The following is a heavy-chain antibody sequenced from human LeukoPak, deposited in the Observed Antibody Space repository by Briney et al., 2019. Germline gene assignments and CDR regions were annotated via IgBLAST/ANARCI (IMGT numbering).Heavy chain of an antibody. D-gene: IGHD4-17*01. V-gene: IGHV3-33*01. CDR2: IWYDGSNK. CDR1: GFTFSSYG. J-gene: IGHJ4*02. CDR3: ARGSTVTSY. Sequence: PGRSLRLSCAASGFTFSSYGMHWVRQAPGKGLEWVAVIWYDGSNKYYADSVKGRFTISRDNSKNTLYLQMNSLRAEDTAVYCCARGSTVTSYWGQGTLVTVSS.